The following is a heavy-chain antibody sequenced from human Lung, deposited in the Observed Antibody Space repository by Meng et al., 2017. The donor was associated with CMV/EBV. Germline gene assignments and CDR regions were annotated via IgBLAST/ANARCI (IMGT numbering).Heavy chain of an antibody. J-gene: IGHJ4*02. CDR1: GFTFSSYA. CDR3: ARQLGLFDY. D-gene: IGHD6-6*01. CDR2: ISGSGGST. Sequence: ESLKISCAASGFTFSSYAMSWVRQAPGKGLEWVSAISGSGGSTYYADSVKGRFTISRDNSKNTLYLQMNSLRAEDTAVYYCARQLGLFDYWGQGTLVIVPS. V-gene: IGHV3-23*01.